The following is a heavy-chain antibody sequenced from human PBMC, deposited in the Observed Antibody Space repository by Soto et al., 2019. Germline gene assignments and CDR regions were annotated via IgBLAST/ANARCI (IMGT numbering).Heavy chain of an antibody. CDR1: GGAFSSYS. CDR2: IIPIFGTA. J-gene: IGHJ6*01. Sequence: SVKVSCKASGGAFSSYSISWVLQAPGQGLEWMGGIIPIFGTANYAQKFQGRVTITADESTSTAYMELSSLRSEDTAVYYCARGLGWGVLMVSHEQSGGMDVWGQGTTVTVSS. CDR3: ARGLGWGVLMVSHEQSGGMDV. D-gene: IGHD2-8*01. V-gene: IGHV1-69*13.